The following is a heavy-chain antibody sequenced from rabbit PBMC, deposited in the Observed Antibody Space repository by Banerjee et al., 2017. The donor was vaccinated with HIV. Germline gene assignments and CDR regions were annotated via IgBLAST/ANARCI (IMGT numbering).Heavy chain of an antibody. V-gene: IGHV1S45*01. CDR2: IYTGSSANT. D-gene: IGHD1-1*01. CDR1: GLDFSSSYW. CDR3: ARGASRADL. J-gene: IGHJ4*01. Sequence: EESGGDLVQPEGSLTLTCKASGLDFSSSYWICWVRQAPGKRPEWIACIYTGSSANTYYASWAKGRFTISKTSSTTVTLQMTSLTAADTATYFCARGASRADLWGPGTLVTVS.